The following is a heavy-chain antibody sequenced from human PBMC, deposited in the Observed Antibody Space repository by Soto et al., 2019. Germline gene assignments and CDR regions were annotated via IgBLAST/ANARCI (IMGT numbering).Heavy chain of an antibody. V-gene: IGHV3-30*18. CDR1: GFTFSKFG. Sequence: QVQLVESGGGVVQPGGSLRLSCEASGFTFSKFGIHWVRQAPGKGLEWVAVVSYDGSYKYYADSVKGRFTISRDNSKKTLYPQLHSMGPEDPALYFCGKDSDQQLFGSYCYGMYVWGQGTRVTVSS. CDR3: GKDSDQQLFGSYCYGMYV. J-gene: IGHJ6*01. CDR2: VSYDGSYK. D-gene: IGHD2-2*01.